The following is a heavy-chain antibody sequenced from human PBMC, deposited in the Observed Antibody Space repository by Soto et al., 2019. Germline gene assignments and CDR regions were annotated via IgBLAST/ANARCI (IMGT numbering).Heavy chain of an antibody. CDR1: GFTFSSYA. CDR3: ARPDYGSGSYPDY. Sequence: QVQLVESGGGVVQPGRSLRLSCAASGFTFSSYAMQWVRQAPGKGLEWVAVISYDGSNKYCADSVKGRFTISRDNSKNTLYLQMNSLRAEDTAVYYCARPDYGSGSYPDYWGQGTLVTVSS. CDR2: ISYDGSNK. J-gene: IGHJ4*02. V-gene: IGHV3-30-3*01. D-gene: IGHD3-10*01.